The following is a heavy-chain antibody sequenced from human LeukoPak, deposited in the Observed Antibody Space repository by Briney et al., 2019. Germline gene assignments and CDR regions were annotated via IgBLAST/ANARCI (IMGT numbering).Heavy chain of an antibody. CDR3: AKDHAPYYYDSSGFLDY. Sequence: GGSLRLSCAASGFTLRNYAMSWVRQAPGKGLEWVAVISYDGSNKYYADSVKGRFTISRDNSKNTLYLQMNSLRAEDTAVYYCAKDHAPYYYDSSGFLDYWGQGTLVTVSS. D-gene: IGHD3-22*01. V-gene: IGHV3-30*18. CDR1: GFTLRNYA. J-gene: IGHJ4*02. CDR2: ISYDGSNK.